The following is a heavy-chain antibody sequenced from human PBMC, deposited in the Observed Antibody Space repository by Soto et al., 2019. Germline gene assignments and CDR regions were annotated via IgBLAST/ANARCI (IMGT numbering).Heavy chain of an antibody. D-gene: IGHD6-13*01. Sequence: QVQLVESGGGVVQPGRSLRLSCAASGFTFSSYGMHWVRQAPGKGLEWVAVISYDGSNKYYADSVKGRFTISRDNSKNTLYLQMNSLRAEDTAVYYCAKELAIAAAGPAFDPWGQGTLVTVSS. CDR3: AKELAIAAAGPAFDP. CDR2: ISYDGSNK. CDR1: GFTFSSYG. V-gene: IGHV3-30*18. J-gene: IGHJ5*02.